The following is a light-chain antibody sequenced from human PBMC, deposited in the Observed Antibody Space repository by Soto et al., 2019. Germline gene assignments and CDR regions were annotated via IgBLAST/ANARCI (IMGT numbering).Light chain of an antibody. Sequence: EIVMTQTPLSSPVTLGQPASISCKSSQGLVHSDGNTYLSWLQQRPGQPPRLLIYKISNRFYGVPDRFSGSGAGTDFTLKISRVEAEDVGDYYCMQATQMPYTFGQGTTLEIK. CDR3: MQATQMPYT. CDR2: KIS. J-gene: IGKJ2*01. V-gene: IGKV2-24*01. CDR1: QGLVHSDGNTY.